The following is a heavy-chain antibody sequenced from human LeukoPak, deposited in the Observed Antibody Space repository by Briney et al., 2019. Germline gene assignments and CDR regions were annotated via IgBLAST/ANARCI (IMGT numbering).Heavy chain of an antibody. CDR2: IYYSGST. Sequence: PSETLSLTCSVSGGPISSSSYYWGWIRQPPGKGLEWIGYIYYSGSTYYSPSLKSRVTISVDTSKNQFSLKLRSVTAADTAVYYCARDNYYDSSGYTDYWGQGTLVTVSS. CDR1: GGPISSSSYY. J-gene: IGHJ4*02. CDR3: ARDNYYDSSGYTDY. V-gene: IGHV4-39*07. D-gene: IGHD3-22*01.